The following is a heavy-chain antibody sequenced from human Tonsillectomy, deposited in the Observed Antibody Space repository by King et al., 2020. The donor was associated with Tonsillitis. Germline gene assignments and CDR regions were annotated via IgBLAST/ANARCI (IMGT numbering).Heavy chain of an antibody. J-gene: IGHJ3*02. CDR1: GFTFTTYS. D-gene: IGHD5-12*01. Sequence: VQLVESGGGLVQPGGSLRLSCAASGFTFTTYSMNWVRQAPGKGLEWVSYISSSSRTIYYADAVKGRFTISRDNAKNSLYLQMNSLIAEDTAVYYCARVVATSNDAFDMWGQGTMVTVSS. V-gene: IGHV3-48*01. CDR2: ISSSSRTI. CDR3: ARVVATSNDAFDM.